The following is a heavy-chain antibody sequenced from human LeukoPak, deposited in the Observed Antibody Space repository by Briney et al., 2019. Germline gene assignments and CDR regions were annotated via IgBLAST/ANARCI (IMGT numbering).Heavy chain of an antibody. CDR3: ARDGEQQLVRYYFDY. Sequence: ASVKVSCKTSGYTFTSYAMHWVRQAPGQRREWKGWINAGNGNTKYSQKFQGRVTITRDTSASTAYMELSSLRSEDTAVYYCARDGEQQLVRYYFDYWGQGTLVTVSS. D-gene: IGHD6-13*01. CDR2: INAGNGNT. V-gene: IGHV1-3*01. CDR1: GYTFTSYA. J-gene: IGHJ4*02.